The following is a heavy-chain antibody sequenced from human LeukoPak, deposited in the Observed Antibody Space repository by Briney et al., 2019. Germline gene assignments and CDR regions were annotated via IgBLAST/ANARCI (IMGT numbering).Heavy chain of an antibody. V-gene: IGHV4-39*07. CDR3: ARVIPRITMIVVVNNLYYFDY. J-gene: IGHJ4*02. CDR2: IYYDGNT. CDR1: GGSTSSSDYY. D-gene: IGHD3-22*01. Sequence: SETLSLTCTVSGGSTSSSDYYWGWIRQPPGKGLEWIGVIYYDGNTYRNPSPKSRVTISVDTSKNQFSLKLSSVTAADTAVYYCARVIPRITMIVVVNNLYYFDYWGQGTLVTVSS.